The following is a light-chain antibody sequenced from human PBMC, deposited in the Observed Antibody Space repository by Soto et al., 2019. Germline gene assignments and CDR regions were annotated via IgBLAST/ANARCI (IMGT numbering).Light chain of an antibody. CDR3: QQTFITPPLT. Sequence: DIQMTQSPSSLSAPIGDRITITCRASQSISTYLNWYQQKPGKAPSLLIYGASTLQSGVPSRFSGSGSATDFTLTISSLQPEDFATYYCQQTFITPPLTFGGGTKVEIK. CDR2: GAS. CDR1: QSISTY. J-gene: IGKJ4*01. V-gene: IGKV1-39*01.